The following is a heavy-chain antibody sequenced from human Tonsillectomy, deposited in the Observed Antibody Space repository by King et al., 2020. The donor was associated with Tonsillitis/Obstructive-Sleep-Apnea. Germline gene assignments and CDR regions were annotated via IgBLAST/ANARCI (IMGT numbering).Heavy chain of an antibody. Sequence: LQLVQSGAEVKKPGESLKISCKGSGYSFTSYWIGWVRQMPGKGLEWMGIIYPGDSDTRYSPSFQGQVTISADKSISTAYLQWSSLKASDTAMYYCARSSNSIAARPTARYYYYYMDVWGKGTTVTVSS. D-gene: IGHD6-6*01. V-gene: IGHV5-51*01. J-gene: IGHJ6*03. CDR1: GYSFTSYW. CDR2: IYPGDSDT. CDR3: ARSSNSIAARPTARYYYYYMDV.